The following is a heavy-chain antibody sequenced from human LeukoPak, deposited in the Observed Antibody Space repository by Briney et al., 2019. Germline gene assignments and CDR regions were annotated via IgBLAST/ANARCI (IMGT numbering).Heavy chain of an antibody. V-gene: IGHV2-5*02. CDR1: GFSLSTSGVG. D-gene: IGHD6-13*01. Sequence: ESGPTLVKPTQTLTLICTFSGFSLSTSGVGVGWIRQPPGKALEWLVIIYWDDDRRYSPSLKSRLTITKDTSKNQVVLTMTNMDPVDTATYYCARSLAASDDFDFWGQGTLVTVSS. J-gene: IGHJ4*02. CDR2: IYWDDDR. CDR3: ARSLAASDDFDF.